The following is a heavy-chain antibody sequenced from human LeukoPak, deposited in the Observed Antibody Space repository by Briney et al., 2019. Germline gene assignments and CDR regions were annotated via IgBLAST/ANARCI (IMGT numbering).Heavy chain of an antibody. CDR1: GFTFSSYS. Sequence: GGSLRLSCAASGFTFSSYSTTWVGQAPGKGLEWVSSISSSSSYIYYADSVKGRFTISRDNAKNSLYLQMNSLRAEHTAVYYCAGPGAFDIWGQGTMVTVSS. CDR2: ISSSSSYI. V-gene: IGHV3-21*01. CDR3: AGPGAFDI. J-gene: IGHJ3*02.